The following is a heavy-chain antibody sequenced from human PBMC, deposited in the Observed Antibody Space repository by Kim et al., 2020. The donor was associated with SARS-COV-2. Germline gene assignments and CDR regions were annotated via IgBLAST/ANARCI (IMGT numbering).Heavy chain of an antibody. D-gene: IGHD6-19*01. V-gene: IGHV3-74*01. Sequence: GGSLRLSCAASGFTFSRYWMHWVRQAPGKGLVWVSHINHDGSSTTYADSVKGRFTISRDNARNTLYLQMNSLRAEDTAVYYCARVIAVAGVYWFDPWGQG. CDR2: INHDGSST. CDR1: GFTFSRYW. J-gene: IGHJ5*02. CDR3: ARVIAVAGVYWFDP.